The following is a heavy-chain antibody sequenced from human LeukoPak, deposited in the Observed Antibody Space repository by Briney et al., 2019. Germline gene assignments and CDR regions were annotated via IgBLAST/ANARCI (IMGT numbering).Heavy chain of an antibody. J-gene: IGHJ4*02. D-gene: IGHD6-19*01. CDR1: GYTFTGYY. CDR3: ARGGGGAVAYYFDY. Sequence: ASVKVSCKASGYTFTGYYVHWVRQAPGQGLEWMGRINPNSGGTNYAQKLQGRVTMTTDTSTSTAYMELRSLRSDDTAVYYCARGGGGAVAYYFDYWGQGTLVTVSS. CDR2: INPNSGGT. V-gene: IGHV1-2*06.